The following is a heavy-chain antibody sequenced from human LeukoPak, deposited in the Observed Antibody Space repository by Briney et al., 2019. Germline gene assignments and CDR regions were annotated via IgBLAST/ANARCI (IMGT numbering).Heavy chain of an antibody. Sequence: GGSLRLSCAASGFTFSSYWMSWVRQAPGKGLEWVANIKQDGSEKYYVDSVKGRFTISRDNAKNSLYLQMNSLRAEDTAVYYCARGPRRGVWARLPWYFDLWGRGTLVTVSS. CDR1: GFTFSSYW. V-gene: IGHV3-7*01. CDR3: ARGPRRGVWARLPWYFDL. J-gene: IGHJ2*01. CDR2: IKQDGSEK. D-gene: IGHD3-10*01.